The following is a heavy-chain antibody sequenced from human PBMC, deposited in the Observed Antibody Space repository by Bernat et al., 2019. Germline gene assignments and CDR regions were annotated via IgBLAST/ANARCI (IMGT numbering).Heavy chain of an antibody. Sequence: QVQLVESGGGVVQPGKSPTLSCVPSGFSFSSYGFPWVRQGPGKGLEWLGVIWYVASNTYYTDSVSGRFTISREDTKNTLFLKINSLRAEDTAVYYCGSDGWSYSAMACTGTDYWGQGTLVSVSS. CDR3: GSDGWSYSAMACTGTDY. J-gene: IGHJ4*02. V-gene: IGHV3-33*03. D-gene: IGHD2-8*02. CDR1: GFSFSSYG. CDR2: IWYVASNT.